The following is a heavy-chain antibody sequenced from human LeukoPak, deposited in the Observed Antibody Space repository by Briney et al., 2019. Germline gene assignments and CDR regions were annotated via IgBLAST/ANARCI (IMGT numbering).Heavy chain of an antibody. CDR2: VYYSGST. Sequence: SETLSLTCTVSGGSISGHYWSWIRQPPGKGLEWIGYVYYSGSTNYSPSLKGRVTISIDTSKNQFSLKVSSVTAADTAVYYCASGHDDGALAFDIWGQGTMVTVSS. CDR1: GGSISGHY. D-gene: IGHD4-17*01. J-gene: IGHJ3*02. V-gene: IGHV4-59*11. CDR3: ASGHDDGALAFDI.